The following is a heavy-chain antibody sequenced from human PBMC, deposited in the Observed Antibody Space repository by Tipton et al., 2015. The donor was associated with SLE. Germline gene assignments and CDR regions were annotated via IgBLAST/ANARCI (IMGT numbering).Heavy chain of an antibody. CDR3: ARGGLGYSYYYYMDV. V-gene: IGHV4-59*01. D-gene: IGHD5-18*01. CDR1: GGSISRYH. CDR2: IFYSGST. J-gene: IGHJ6*03. Sequence: TLSLTCTVSGGSISRYHWNWIRQPPGKGLDWIGYIFYSGSTNYNPSLKRRVTISVDTSKNQFSLKLSSVTAADTAVYYCARGGLGYSYYYYMDVWGQGTTVTVSS.